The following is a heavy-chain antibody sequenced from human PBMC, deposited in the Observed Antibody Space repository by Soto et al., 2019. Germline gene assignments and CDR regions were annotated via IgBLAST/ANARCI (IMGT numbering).Heavy chain of an antibody. J-gene: IGHJ1*01. D-gene: IGHD3-16*02. CDR2: ISGSGGST. Sequence: EVQLLESGGGLVQPGGSLRLSCAASGFTFSSYAMSWVRQAPGKGLEWVSAISGSGGSTYYADSVKGRFTISRDNSKNTLYLQMNSLRAEATAVYYCAKVKALSIFAEYFQHWGQSTLVTVSS. CDR3: AKVKALSIFAEYFQH. CDR1: GFTFSSYA. V-gene: IGHV3-23*01.